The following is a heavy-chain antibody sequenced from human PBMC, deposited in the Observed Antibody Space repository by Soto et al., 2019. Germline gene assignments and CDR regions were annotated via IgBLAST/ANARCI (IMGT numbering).Heavy chain of an antibody. V-gene: IGHV3-21*01. CDR3: ARGNYGDIRSFFDY. CDR2: ISSSSSYI. D-gene: IGHD4-17*01. J-gene: IGHJ4*02. Sequence: EVQLVESGGGLVKPGGSLRLSCAASGFTFSSYSMNWVRQAPGKGLEWVSSISSSSSYIYYADSVKGRFTISRDNAQNSLYLQMNSLRAEDTAVYYCARGNYGDIRSFFDYWGQGTLVTVSS. CDR1: GFTFSSYS.